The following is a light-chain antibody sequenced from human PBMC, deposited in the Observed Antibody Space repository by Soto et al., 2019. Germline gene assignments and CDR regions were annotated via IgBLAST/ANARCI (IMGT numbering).Light chain of an antibody. J-gene: IGLJ2*01. CDR3: SSYTSSSTVV. CDR2: DVS. CDR1: SSDVGGYNY. Sequence: QSALTQPASVSGSPGQSITISCTGTSSDVGGYNYVSWYQQHPGKAPKLMIYDVSNRPSELSNRFSGSKSGNTASLTFSGLQAEDEADYYCSSYTSSSTVVFGGGTKVTVL. V-gene: IGLV2-14*01.